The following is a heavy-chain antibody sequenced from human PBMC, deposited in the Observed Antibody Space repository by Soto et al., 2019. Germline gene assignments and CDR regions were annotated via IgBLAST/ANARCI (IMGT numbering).Heavy chain of an antibody. D-gene: IGHD2-15*01. CDR3: ASWDCSGSSCYPSVGYFDY. V-gene: IGHV1-18*01. CDR1: GYTFTSYG. J-gene: IGHJ4*02. Sequence: ASVKVSCKASGYTFTSYGISWVRQAPGQGLEWMGWISAYNGNTNYAQKLQGRVTMTTDTSTSTAYMELRSLRSDDTAVYYCASWDCSGSSCYPSVGYFDYWGQGTLVTVSS. CDR2: ISAYNGNT.